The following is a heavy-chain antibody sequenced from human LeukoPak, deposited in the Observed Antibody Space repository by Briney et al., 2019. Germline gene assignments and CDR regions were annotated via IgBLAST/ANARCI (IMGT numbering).Heavy chain of an antibody. D-gene: IGHD4-17*01. CDR2: IIPIFGTA. V-gene: IGHV1-69*13. Sequence: ASVKVSCKASGYTFTSYDISWVRQAPGQGLEWMGGIIPIFGTANYAQKFQGRVTITADESTSTAYMELSSLRSEDTAVYYCARDLRHDYGEYYYFDYWGQGTLVTVSS. CDR1: GYTFTSYD. CDR3: ARDLRHDYGEYYYFDY. J-gene: IGHJ4*02.